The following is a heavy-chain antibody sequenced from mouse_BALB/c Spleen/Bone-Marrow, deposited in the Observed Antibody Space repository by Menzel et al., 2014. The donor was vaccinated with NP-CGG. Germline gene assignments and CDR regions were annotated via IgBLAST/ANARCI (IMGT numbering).Heavy chain of an antibody. Sequence: VQLQQSGTDLVKPGASVKLSCTASGFNIKDTYMHWVKQRPEQGLDWIGRIDPASGNIQYDPKFQGRAAITADTSSNTAYLQLSSLTSEDTAVYYCASLTGTFDYWGQGTPLTVSP. CDR1: GFNIKDTY. J-gene: IGHJ2*01. V-gene: IGHV14-3*02. CDR2: IDPASGNI. D-gene: IGHD4-1*01. CDR3: ASLTGTFDY.